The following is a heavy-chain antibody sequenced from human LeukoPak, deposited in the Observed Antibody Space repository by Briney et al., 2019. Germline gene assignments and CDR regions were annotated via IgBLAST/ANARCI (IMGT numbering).Heavy chain of an antibody. V-gene: IGHV1-8*01. D-gene: IGHD6-19*01. J-gene: IGHJ3*02. CDR3: ARAPQWLVRFAFDI. Sequence: ASVKASCKASGYTFSSYDINWVRQATGQGLEWMGWMNPNSGNTGYAQKFQGRVTMTRNTSISTAYMELSSLRSEDTAVYYCARAPQWLVRFAFDIWGQGTMVTVSS. CDR2: MNPNSGNT. CDR1: GYTFSSYD.